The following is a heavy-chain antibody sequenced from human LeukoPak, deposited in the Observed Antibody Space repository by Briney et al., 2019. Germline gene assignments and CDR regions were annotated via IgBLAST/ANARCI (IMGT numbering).Heavy chain of an antibody. J-gene: IGHJ6*03. V-gene: IGHV3-9*01. CDR3: VKGHCSSSSCFPNYYYYMDV. Sequence: GRSLRLSCAGSGFIFDEYAMHWGRQAPGKGLEWVSGISWNSASIAYADSVKGRFTISRDNAKNLLFLQMTSLRAADTALYYCVKGHCSSSSCFPNYYYYMDVWGTGTTVTVSS. D-gene: IGHD2-15*01. CDR2: ISWNSASI. CDR1: GFIFDEYA.